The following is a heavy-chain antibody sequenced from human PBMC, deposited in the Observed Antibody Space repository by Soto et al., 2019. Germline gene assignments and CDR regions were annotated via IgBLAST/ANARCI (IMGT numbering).Heavy chain of an antibody. D-gene: IGHD5-18*01. J-gene: IGHJ4*02. CDR2: ISYDGSNK. CDR3: AKDGGYSYGHFDY. V-gene: IGHV3-30*18. CDR1: GFTFSRYW. Sequence: GGSLRLSCAASGFTFSRYWMHWVRQAPGKGLEWVAVISYDGSNKYYADSVKGRFTISRDNSKNTLYLQMNSLRAEDTAVYYCAKDGGYSYGHFDYWGQGTLVTVSS.